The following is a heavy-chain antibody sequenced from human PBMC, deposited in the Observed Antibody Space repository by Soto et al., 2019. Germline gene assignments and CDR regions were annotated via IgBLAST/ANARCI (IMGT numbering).Heavy chain of an antibody. J-gene: IGHJ3*02. Sequence: SVKVSCKASGGTFSSYAISWVRQAPGQGLEWMGGIIPIFGTANYAQKFQGRVTITADESTSTAYMELSSLRSEDTAVYYCARGSLVESTRYYYDSSGLFDIWGQGTMVTVSS. CDR1: GGTFSSYA. CDR3: ARGSLVESTRYYYDSSGLFDI. D-gene: IGHD3-22*01. V-gene: IGHV1-69*13. CDR2: IIPIFGTA.